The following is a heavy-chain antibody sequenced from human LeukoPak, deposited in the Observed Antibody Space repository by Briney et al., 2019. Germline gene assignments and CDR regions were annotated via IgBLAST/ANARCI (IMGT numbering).Heavy chain of an antibody. J-gene: IGHJ5*02. CDR1: GFTFSSYG. D-gene: IGHD1-1*01. Sequence: GGSLRLSWAASGFTFSSYGMSWVRQAPGKGLQWVSSISGSGGSTYYADSVQGRFTISRDNSKNTLYLQMNSLRAEDSAIYYCAKDRTGTTGADWFDPWGQGTLVTVSS. V-gene: IGHV3-23*01. CDR2: ISGSGGST. CDR3: AKDRTGTTGADWFDP.